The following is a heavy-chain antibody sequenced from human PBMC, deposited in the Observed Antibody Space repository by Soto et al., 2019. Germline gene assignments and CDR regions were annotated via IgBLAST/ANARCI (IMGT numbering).Heavy chain of an antibody. Sequence: SVKVSCKASGFTFTSSAVQWVRQARGQRLEWRGWIVVGSGNTNYAQKFQERVTITRDMSTSTAYMELSSLRSEDTAVYYCAAVESAAAGSDYWAQGTMVTVSS. CDR3: AAVESAAAGSDY. V-gene: IGHV1-58*01. D-gene: IGHD6-13*01. CDR1: GFTFTSSA. J-gene: IGHJ4*02. CDR2: IVVGSGNT.